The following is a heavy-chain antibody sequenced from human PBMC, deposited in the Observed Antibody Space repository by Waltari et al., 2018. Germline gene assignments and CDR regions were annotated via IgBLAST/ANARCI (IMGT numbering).Heavy chain of an antibody. Sequence: QLQLQESGSGLVKPSQTLPLTCAVSGGSISRGAYSCTWIRQPPGKGLQWIGYIYHSDGTTFYNPSLKSRVTISRDRSKNQFSLRLRAVTAADTAVYYCARAQVATVFDWGQGTLVTVSS. V-gene: IGHV4-30-2*01. CDR2: IYHSDGTT. CDR3: ARAQVATVFD. D-gene: IGHD5-12*01. J-gene: IGHJ4*02. CDR1: GGSISRGAYS.